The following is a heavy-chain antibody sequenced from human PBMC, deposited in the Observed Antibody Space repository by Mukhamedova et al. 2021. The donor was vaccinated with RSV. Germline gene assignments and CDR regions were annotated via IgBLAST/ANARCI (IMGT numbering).Heavy chain of an antibody. Sequence: MHWVRQAPGQGLEWMGIINPSGGSTSYAQKFQGRVTMTRDTSTSTVYMELSSLRSEDTAVYYCAREGGSSWSRGYFDYWGQGTL. V-gene: IGHV1-46*01. D-gene: IGHD6-13*01. J-gene: IGHJ4*03. CDR2: INPSGGST. CDR3: AREGGSSWSRGYFDY.